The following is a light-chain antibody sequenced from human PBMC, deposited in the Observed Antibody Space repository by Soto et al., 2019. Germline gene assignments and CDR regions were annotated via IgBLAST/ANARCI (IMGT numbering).Light chain of an antibody. CDR1: QSVSSSY. Sequence: EIVLTQSPGTLSLSPGERATLSCRASQSVSSSYLAWYQQKPGQAPRLLIYGASSRATGIPDRFSGSGSGTDFTLTISRLEPEDFAVYYCQQSPMPFGQGTRLEIK. CDR2: GAS. J-gene: IGKJ5*01. CDR3: QQSPMP. V-gene: IGKV3-20*01.